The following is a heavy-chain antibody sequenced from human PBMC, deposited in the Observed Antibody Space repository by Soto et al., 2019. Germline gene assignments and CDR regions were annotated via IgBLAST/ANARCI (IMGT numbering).Heavy chain of an antibody. CDR1: GGTFSSYA. V-gene: IGHV1-69*13. Sequence: SVKVSCKASGGTFSSYAISWVRQAPGQGLEWMGGIIPIFGTANYAQKFQGRVTITADESTSTAYMELSSLRSEDTAVYYCARSITMIVVVITPAYAFDIWGQGTMVTVSS. CDR2: IIPIFGTA. D-gene: IGHD3-22*01. J-gene: IGHJ3*02. CDR3: ARSITMIVVVITPAYAFDI.